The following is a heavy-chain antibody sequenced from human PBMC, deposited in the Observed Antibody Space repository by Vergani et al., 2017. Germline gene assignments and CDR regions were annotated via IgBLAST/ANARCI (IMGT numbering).Heavy chain of an antibody. Sequence: QVQLQESGSGLVKPSQTLSLTCAVSGGSISSGGYSWSWIRQPPGKGLEWIGYIYHSGSTYYNPSLKSRVTISVDRSKNQFSLKLSSVTAADTAVYYCARDYARSWFDPWGQGTLVTVSS. CDR3: ARDYARSWFDP. V-gene: IGHV4-30-2*01. CDR1: GGSISSGGYS. D-gene: IGHD3-16*01. CDR2: IYHSGST. J-gene: IGHJ5*02.